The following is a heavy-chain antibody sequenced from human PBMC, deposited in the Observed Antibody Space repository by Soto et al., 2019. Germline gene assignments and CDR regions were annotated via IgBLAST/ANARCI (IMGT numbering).Heavy chain of an antibody. J-gene: IGHJ4*02. V-gene: IGHV3-23*01. CDR3: AKLKYPAAAGTPQDY. Sequence: GSLRLSCAASGFICSSYDMSWVRQAPGKALEWVSTILVSDSTHYGDSVRGRFTISRDRSKNTVYLQMNSLTAGDTAVYYCAKLKYPAAAGTPQDYWGQGTLVTVSS. CDR2: ILVSDST. CDR1: GFICSSYD. D-gene: IGHD6-13*01.